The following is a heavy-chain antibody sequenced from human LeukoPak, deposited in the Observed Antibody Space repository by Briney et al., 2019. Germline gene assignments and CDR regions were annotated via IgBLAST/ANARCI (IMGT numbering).Heavy chain of an antibody. CDR1: GFTFDDYA. J-gene: IGHJ6*03. CDR3: AKAGAQSSGSITLSRYYMDV. D-gene: IGHD3-22*01. Sequence: GRSLRLSCAASGFTFDDYAMHWVRQVPGKGLEWVSGINWNSGNIGYADSVKGRFTTSRDNARNSLYLQMTSLRAEDTALYYCAKAGAQSSGSITLSRYYMDVWGKGTTVTVFS. CDR2: INWNSGNI. V-gene: IGHV3-9*01.